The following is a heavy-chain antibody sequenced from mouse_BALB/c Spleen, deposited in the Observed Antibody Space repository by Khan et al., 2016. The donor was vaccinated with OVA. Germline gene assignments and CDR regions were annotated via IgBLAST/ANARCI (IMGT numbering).Heavy chain of an antibody. CDR1: GYTFTSYY. V-gene: IGHV1S81*02. CDR2: INPNNGDS. CDR3: ARSGYGNPFAY. Sequence: QVQLKQSGAELVKPGTSVKISCKASGYTFTSYYMYWVKQRPGQGLEWIGGINPNNGDSNFNEKFKSKATLTVDKSSSTAYMQLGILPSEDSAVYYCARSGYGNPFAYWGQGTLVTVSA. J-gene: IGHJ3*01. D-gene: IGHD2-1*01.